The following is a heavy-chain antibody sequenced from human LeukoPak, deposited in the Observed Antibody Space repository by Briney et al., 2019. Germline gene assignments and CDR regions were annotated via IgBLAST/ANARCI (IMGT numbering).Heavy chain of an antibody. V-gene: IGHV3-23*01. CDR2: ISGSGGST. CDR1: GFTFSSYA. D-gene: IGHD3-10*01. CDR3: AKDPPMVRGVIFY. J-gene: IGHJ4*02. Sequence: GGSMRLSCAASGFTFSSYAMSWVRQAPGKGLEWVSAISGSGGSTYYADSVEGRFTISRDNSKNTLYLQMNGLRAEDTAVYYCAKDPPMVRGVIFYWGQGTLVTVSS.